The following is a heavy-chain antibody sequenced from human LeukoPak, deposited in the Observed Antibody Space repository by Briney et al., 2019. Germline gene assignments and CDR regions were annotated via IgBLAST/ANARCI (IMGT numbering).Heavy chain of an antibody. Sequence: SETLSLTCTVSGGSISNNNYYWAWIRQPPGKRREWIGRIYYNGNTYYNPSLRSRVTISVDTSKNQFSLRLSSVTAADTALYYCARSIGATEATSFDYWGQGTLVSVSS. D-gene: IGHD1-1*01. CDR1: GGSISNNNYY. CDR3: ARSIGATEATSFDY. V-gene: IGHV4-39*01. CDR2: IYYNGNT. J-gene: IGHJ4*02.